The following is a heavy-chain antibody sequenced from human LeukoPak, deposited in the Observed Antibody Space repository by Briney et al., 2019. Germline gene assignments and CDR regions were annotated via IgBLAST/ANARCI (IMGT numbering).Heavy chain of an antibody. Sequence: ASVKVSCKASGYTFPSYGISWVRQAPGQGLEWMGWISAYNGNTDYVQKLQGRVTMTTDTSTSTAYVELRSLRSDDTAVYYCARDRLSAAGGWDLVFDYWGQGTLVTVSS. J-gene: IGHJ4*02. CDR1: GYTFPSYG. V-gene: IGHV1-18*01. CDR2: ISAYNGNT. CDR3: ARDRLSAAGGWDLVFDY. D-gene: IGHD1-26*01.